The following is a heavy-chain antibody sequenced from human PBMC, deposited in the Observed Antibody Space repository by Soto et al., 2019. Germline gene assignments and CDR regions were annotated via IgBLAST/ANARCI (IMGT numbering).Heavy chain of an antibody. CDR1: GFTFDDYA. V-gene: IGHV3-9*01. D-gene: IGHD5-18*01. J-gene: IGHJ6*02. CDR3: AKDRAMGYSYGIINYYYYYGMDV. Sequence: SLRLSCAASGFTFDDYAMHWVRQAPGKGLEWVSGISWNSGSIGYADSVKGRFTISRDNAKNSLYLQMNSLRAEDTALYYCAKDRAMGYSYGIINYYYYYGMDVWGQGTTVTVSS. CDR2: ISWNSGSI.